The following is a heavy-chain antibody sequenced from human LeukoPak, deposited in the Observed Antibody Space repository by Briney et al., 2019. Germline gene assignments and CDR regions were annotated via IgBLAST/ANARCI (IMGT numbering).Heavy chain of an antibody. V-gene: IGHV1-24*01. D-gene: IGHD3-3*02. J-gene: IGHJ3*02. Sequence: ASVKASCKVSGYTLTELSMHWVRQAPGKGLEWMGGFDPEDGETIYAQKFQGRVTMTEDTSTDTAYMELSSLRSEDTAVYYCATVFGPFLRPKYAFDIWGQGTMVTVSS. CDR3: ATVFGPFLRPKYAFDI. CDR1: GYTLTELS. CDR2: FDPEDGET.